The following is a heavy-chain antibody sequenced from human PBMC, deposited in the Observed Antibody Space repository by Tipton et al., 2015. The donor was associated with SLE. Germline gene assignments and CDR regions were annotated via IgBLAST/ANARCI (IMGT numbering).Heavy chain of an antibody. CDR2: ISSSSSYI. V-gene: IGHV3-21*01. CDR3: ARAGIQLWSQNDY. Sequence: SLRLSCAASGFTFSNYAMNWVRQAPGKGLEWVSSISSSSSYIYYADSVKGRFTISRDNAKNSLYLQMSSLRAEDTAVYYCARAGIQLWSQNDYWGQGTLVTVSS. D-gene: IGHD5-18*01. CDR1: GFTFSNYA. J-gene: IGHJ4*02.